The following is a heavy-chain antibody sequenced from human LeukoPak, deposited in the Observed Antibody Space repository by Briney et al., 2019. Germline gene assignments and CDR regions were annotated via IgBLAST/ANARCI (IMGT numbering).Heavy chain of an antibody. Sequence: GGSLRLSCAASGFTFSSYAMSWVRQAPGKGLEWVSAISGSGGSTYYADSVKGRFTISRDNSKNTVDLEMNSLRAEDTALYYCVKEVRGKSYGDYWGQGTLVTVSS. D-gene: IGHD5-18*01. J-gene: IGHJ4*02. V-gene: IGHV3-23*01. CDR1: GFTFSSYA. CDR3: VKEVRGKSYGDY. CDR2: ISGSGGST.